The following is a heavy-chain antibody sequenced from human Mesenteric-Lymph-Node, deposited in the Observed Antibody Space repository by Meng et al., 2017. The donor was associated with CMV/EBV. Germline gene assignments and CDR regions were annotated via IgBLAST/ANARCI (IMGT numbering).Heavy chain of an antibody. CDR2: IYSGGSTT. CDR1: GFSVSTNY. Sequence: GGSLRLSCAASGFSVSTNYMSWVRQAPGKGLEWVSIIYSGGSTTYYADSVKGRFTISRDNSKNMLYLRMNSLRAEDTAVYYCARAYDSSGYYDDFDYWGQGTLVTVSS. CDR3: ARAYDSSGYYDDFDY. J-gene: IGHJ4*02. D-gene: IGHD3-22*01. V-gene: IGHV3-23*03.